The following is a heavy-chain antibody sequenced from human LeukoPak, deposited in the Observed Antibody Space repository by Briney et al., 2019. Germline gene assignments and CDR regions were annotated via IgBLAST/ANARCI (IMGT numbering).Heavy chain of an antibody. D-gene: IGHD3-3*02. CDR2: IYYSGST. V-gene: IGHV4-59*08. Sequence: SETLSLACTVSGGSISSYYWSWIRQPPGKGLEWIGYIYYSGSTNYNPSLKSRVTISVDTSKNQFSLKLSSVTAADTAVYYCARQISSAFDIWGQGTMVTVSS. CDR3: ARQISSAFDI. CDR1: GGSISSYY. J-gene: IGHJ3*02.